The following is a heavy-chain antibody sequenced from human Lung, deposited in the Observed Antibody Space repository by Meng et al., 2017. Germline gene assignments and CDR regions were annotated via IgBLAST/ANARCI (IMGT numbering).Heavy chain of an antibody. D-gene: IGHD3-10*01. CDR3: ARDPRVLLWFGESGWFDP. V-gene: IGHV3-21*01. Sequence: EVQLVESGGGLVKPGGSLRRSGAASGFTFSSYSMNWVRQAPGKGLDLVSSISSSSSYIYYADSVKGRFTISRDNAKNSLYLQMNSLRAEDTAVYYCARDPRVLLWFGESGWFDPWGQGTLVTVSS. CDR1: GFTFSSYS. CDR2: ISSSSSYI. J-gene: IGHJ5*02.